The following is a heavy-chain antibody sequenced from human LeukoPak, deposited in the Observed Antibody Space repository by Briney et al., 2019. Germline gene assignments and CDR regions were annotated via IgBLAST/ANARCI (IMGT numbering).Heavy chain of an antibody. CDR1: GGSISSGGYY. D-gene: IGHD6-6*01. Sequence: SQTLSLTCTVSGGSISSGGYYWSWIRQHPGKGLEWIGYIYYSGSTYYSPSLKSRVTISVDTSKNRFSLKLSSVTAADTAVYYCARDRWGDSSSIDYWGQGTLVTVSS. CDR3: ARDRWGDSSSIDY. V-gene: IGHV4-31*03. CDR2: IYYSGST. J-gene: IGHJ4*02.